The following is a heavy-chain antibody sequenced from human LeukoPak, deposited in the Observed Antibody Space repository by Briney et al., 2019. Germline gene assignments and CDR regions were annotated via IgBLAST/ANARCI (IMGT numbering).Heavy chain of an antibody. Sequence: GGSLRLSCAASGFTFSTYDMHWVRQAPGKGLEWVAIISYDGSDKYHADSVKGRFTISRDNSKNTLYLQMNSLRAEDTAVYFCATGVGGSYEYLQHWGQGTLVTVSS. V-gene: IGHV3-30*03. CDR3: ATGVGGSYEYLQH. CDR1: GFTFSTYD. D-gene: IGHD1-26*01. J-gene: IGHJ1*01. CDR2: ISYDGSDK.